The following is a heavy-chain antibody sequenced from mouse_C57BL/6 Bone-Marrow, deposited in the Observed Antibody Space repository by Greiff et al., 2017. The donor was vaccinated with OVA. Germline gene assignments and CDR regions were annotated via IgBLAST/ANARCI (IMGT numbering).Heavy chain of an antibody. V-gene: IGHV1-63*01. CDR3: ARLGRKYFDV. J-gene: IGHJ1*03. CDR1: GYTFTNYW. D-gene: IGHD4-1*01. Sequence: VQLQQSGAELVRPGTSVKMSCKASGYTFTNYWIGWAKQRPGHGLEWIGDIYPGGGYTNYNEKFKGKATLTADKSSSTAYMQFSSLTSEDSAIYYCARLGRKYFDVWGTGTTVTGSS. CDR2: IYPGGGYT.